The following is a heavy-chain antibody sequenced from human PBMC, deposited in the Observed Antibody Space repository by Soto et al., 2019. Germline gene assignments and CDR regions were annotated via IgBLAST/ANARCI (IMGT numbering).Heavy chain of an antibody. D-gene: IGHD4-17*01. CDR3: ARDLTTVTTLDY. CDR1: GFTFSSYA. CDR2: ISYDGSNK. Sequence: GGSLRLSCAASGFTFSSYAMHWVRQAPGKGLEWVAVISYDGSNKYYADSVKGRFTISRDNSKNTLYLQMNSLRAEDTAVYYCARDLTTVTTLDYWGQGTLVTVSS. J-gene: IGHJ4*02. V-gene: IGHV3-30-3*01.